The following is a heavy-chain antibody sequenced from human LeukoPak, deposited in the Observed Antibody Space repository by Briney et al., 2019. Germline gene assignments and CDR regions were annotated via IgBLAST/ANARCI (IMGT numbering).Heavy chain of an antibody. V-gene: IGHV3-74*01. Sequence: GGSLRLSCAASGXTFSSSWMHWVRQSPGKGLVWVSRLNDDGSSTTYADSVKGRFTISRDNAKNTLYLQMNSLRAEDTAVYYCARALGSPLDFWGQGSLVTVSS. J-gene: IGHJ4*02. CDR1: GXTFSSSW. CDR3: ARALGSPLDF. D-gene: IGHD1-26*01. CDR2: LNDDGSST.